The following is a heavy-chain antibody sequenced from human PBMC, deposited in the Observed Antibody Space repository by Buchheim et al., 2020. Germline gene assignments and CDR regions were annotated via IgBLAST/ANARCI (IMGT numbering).Heavy chain of an antibody. CDR3: ARVAEYYGSGSFNYYYYYGMDV. Sequence: VQLVESGGGLVQPGGSLRLSCAASGFTFSSYWMSWVRQAPGKGLEWVANIKQDGSEKYYVDSVKGRFTISRDNAKNSLYLQMNSLRAEDTAVYYCARVAEYYGSGSFNYYYYYGMDVWGQGTT. CDR1: GFTFSSYW. V-gene: IGHV3-7*01. J-gene: IGHJ6*02. D-gene: IGHD3-10*01. CDR2: IKQDGSEK.